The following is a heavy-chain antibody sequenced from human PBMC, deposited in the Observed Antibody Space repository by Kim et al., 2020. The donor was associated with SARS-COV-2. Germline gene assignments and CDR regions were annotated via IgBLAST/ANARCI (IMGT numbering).Heavy chain of an antibody. CDR1: GFTFSSYG. V-gene: IGHV3-30*18. D-gene: IGHD4-17*01. J-gene: IGHJ4*02. CDR3: AKTPAYGGIIDY. CDR2: ISYDGSNK. Sequence: GGSLRLSCAASGFTFSSYGMHWVRQAPGKGLEWVAVISYDGSNKYYADSVKGRFTISRDNSKNTLYLQMNSLRAEDTAVYYCAKTPAYGGIIDYWGQGTLVTVSS.